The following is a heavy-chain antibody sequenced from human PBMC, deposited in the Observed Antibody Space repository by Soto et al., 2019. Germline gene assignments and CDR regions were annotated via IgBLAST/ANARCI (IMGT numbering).Heavy chain of an antibody. V-gene: IGHV3-7*01. CDR2: IKQDGSEK. Sequence: GGSLRLSCAASGFTFSSYWMSWVRQAPGKGLEWVANIKQDGSEKYYVDSVKGRFTISRDNAKNSLYLQMNSLRAEDTAVYYFARGPVVVPAASRSYYMDVWGKGTTVTVSS. CDR1: GFTFSSYW. D-gene: IGHD2-2*01. J-gene: IGHJ6*03. CDR3: ARGPVVVPAASRSYYMDV.